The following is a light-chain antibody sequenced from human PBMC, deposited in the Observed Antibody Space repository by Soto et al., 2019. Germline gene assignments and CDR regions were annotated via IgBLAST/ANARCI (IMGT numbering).Light chain of an antibody. CDR3: CSYAGSSTFYV. CDR1: SSDVGSYNL. Sequence: QCVLTQPASVSGSPGQSITISCTGTSSDVGSYNLVSWYQQHPGKAPKLMIYEVSKRPSGVSNRFSGSKSDNTASLTISGLQAEDEADYYCCSYAGSSTFYVFGTGTKVTVL. J-gene: IGLJ1*01. V-gene: IGLV2-23*02. CDR2: EVS.